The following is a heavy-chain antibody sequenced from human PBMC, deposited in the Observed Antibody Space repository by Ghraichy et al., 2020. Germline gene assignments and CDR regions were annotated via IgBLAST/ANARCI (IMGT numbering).Heavy chain of an antibody. D-gene: IGHD3-22*01. J-gene: IGHJ4*02. CDR3: ARDHSPYYYDSSGYRY. Sequence: GGSLRLSCSASGFTFSSYWMSWVRQAPGKGLEWVANIKQDGSEKYYVDSVKGRFTISRDNAKNSLYLQMNSLRAEDTAVYYCARDHSPYYYDSSGYRYWGQGTLVTVSS. CDR2: IKQDGSEK. CDR1: GFTFSSYW. V-gene: IGHV3-7*03.